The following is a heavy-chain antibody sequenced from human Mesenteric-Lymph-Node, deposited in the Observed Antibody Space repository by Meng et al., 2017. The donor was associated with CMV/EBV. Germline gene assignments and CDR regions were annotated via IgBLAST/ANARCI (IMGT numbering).Heavy chain of an antibody. D-gene: IGHD1-1*01. CDR3: ARETGYFDY. V-gene: IGHV1-3*01. J-gene: IGHJ4*02. Sequence: KVSCKAFGYTFTKYGMHRVRQAPRQWLEWMGWINAGNGNTKYSQKFQGRVTITADESASTAYMELSSLTSEDTAVYYCARETGYFDYWGQGTLVRLL. CDR1: GYTFTKYG. CDR2: INAGNGNT.